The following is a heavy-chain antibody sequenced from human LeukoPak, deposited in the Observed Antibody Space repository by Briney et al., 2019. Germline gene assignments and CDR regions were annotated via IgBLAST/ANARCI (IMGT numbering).Heavy chain of an antibody. Sequence: GRSLRLSCAASGSTFSSYGMYWVRQAPGTGLEWVAVVSYDGSNKYYADSVKSRFTISRDNSKNTLYLQMNSLRAEDTAVYYFARGIAARPEIPYYWGQGTLVTVSS. CDR1: GSTFSSYG. CDR2: VSYDGSNK. D-gene: IGHD6-6*01. V-gene: IGHV3-30*03. CDR3: ARGIAARPEIPYY. J-gene: IGHJ4*02.